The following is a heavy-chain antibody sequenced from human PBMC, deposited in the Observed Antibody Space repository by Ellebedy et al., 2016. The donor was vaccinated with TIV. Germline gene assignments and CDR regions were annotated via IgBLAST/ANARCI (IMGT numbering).Heavy chain of an antibody. CDR1: GGTFSSYA. Sequence: AASVKVSCKASGGTFSSYAISWVRQAPGQGLEWMGRIIPILGIANYAQKFQGRVTITADKSTSTAYMELSSLRSEDTAVYYCARSWGNWNDGPPLDYWGQGTLVTVSS. J-gene: IGHJ4*02. CDR3: ARSWGNWNDGPPLDY. V-gene: IGHV1-69*04. CDR2: IIPILGIA. D-gene: IGHD1-20*01.